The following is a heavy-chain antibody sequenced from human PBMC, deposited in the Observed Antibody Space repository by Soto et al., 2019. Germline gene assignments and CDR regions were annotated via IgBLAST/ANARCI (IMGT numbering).Heavy chain of an antibody. J-gene: IGHJ6*02. D-gene: IGHD3-9*01. CDR2: ISGSGGST. CDR1: GFTFRSYA. V-gene: IGHV3-23*01. CDR3: AREGYDILTGPVGYYGMDV. Sequence: HPGGSLRLSCAASGFTFRSYAMSWVRQAPGKGLEWVSGISGSGGSTYYADSVKGRFTISRDNSKNTLYLQMNSLRAEDTAVYYCAREGYDILTGPVGYYGMDVWGQGTTVTVSS.